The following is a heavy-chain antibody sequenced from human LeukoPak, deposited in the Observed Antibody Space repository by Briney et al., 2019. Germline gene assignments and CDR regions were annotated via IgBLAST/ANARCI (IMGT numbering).Heavy chain of an antibody. D-gene: IGHD6-19*01. CDR3: AKDHHGYSNGWYCAFDI. V-gene: IGHV3-30*18. J-gene: IGHJ3*02. CDR2: ISYDGTNN. Sequence: QCGGSLRLSCAAWGFTFSSYGMHWVREARGKGGEWGGVISYDGTNNYYAHSVKGRFTISRDNSKNTLYLQMNSLRAEDTAVYYCAKDHHGYSNGWYCAFDIWGQGTMVTVSS. CDR1: GFTFSSYG.